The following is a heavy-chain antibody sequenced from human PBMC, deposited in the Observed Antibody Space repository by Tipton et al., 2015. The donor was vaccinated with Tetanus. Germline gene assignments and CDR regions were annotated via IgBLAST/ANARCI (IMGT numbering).Heavy chain of an antibody. CDR3: ARATSTGPAYNWFDP. CDR2: MYYSGTT. CDR1: GDSGSRHY. D-gene: IGHD2-8*02. J-gene: IGHJ5*02. V-gene: IGHV4-59*02. Sequence: TLSLTCSVSGDSGSRHYWTWIRQPPGKGLQWIGYMYYSGTTHYNPSLKSRVTISIDRSKNQLSLKLTSVTAADTAVYYCARATSTGPAYNWFDPWGQGTLVTVSS.